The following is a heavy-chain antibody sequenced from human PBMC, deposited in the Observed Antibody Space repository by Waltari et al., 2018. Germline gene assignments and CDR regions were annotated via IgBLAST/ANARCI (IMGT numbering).Heavy chain of an antibody. D-gene: IGHD2-15*01. Sequence: QVQLQQWGAGLLKPSETLSLTCAVYGGSFSGYSWSWIRQPPGKGLEWIGEINHSGSTNYNPSLKSRVTISVDTSKNQFSLKLSSVTAADTAVYYCARGHCSGGSCLIGYFDLWGRGTLVTVSS. CDR2: INHSGST. J-gene: IGHJ2*01. V-gene: IGHV4-34*01. CDR1: GGSFSGYS. CDR3: ARGHCSGGSCLIGYFDL.